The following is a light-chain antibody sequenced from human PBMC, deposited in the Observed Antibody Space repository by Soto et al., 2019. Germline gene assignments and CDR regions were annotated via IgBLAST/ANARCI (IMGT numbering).Light chain of an antibody. V-gene: IGKV3-20*01. CDR3: QQYGGSPIT. J-gene: IGKJ5*01. Sequence: EIVLTQSPGTLSLSPGERATLSCRASQSVSSNLAWYQQKPGQAPRLLMSGASSRASGVPVRFSGSGSGTDFTLTISRLEPEDFALYYCQQYGGSPITFGLGTRLEIK. CDR1: QSVSSN. CDR2: GAS.